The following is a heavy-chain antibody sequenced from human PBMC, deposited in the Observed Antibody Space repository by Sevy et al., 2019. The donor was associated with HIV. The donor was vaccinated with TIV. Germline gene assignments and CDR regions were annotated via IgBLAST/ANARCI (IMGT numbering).Heavy chain of an antibody. J-gene: IGHJ4*02. V-gene: IGHV3-15*01. CDR2: IKSKTDGGTT. Sequence: GGSLRLSCAASGFTFSNAWMSWVRQAPGKGLEWVGRIKSKTDGGTTDYAAPVKGRFTISRDDSKNTLYLQMNSLKTEDTAIYYCTTDSKKRGLXALXDYWGQGTLVTVSS. CDR1: GFTFSNAW. CDR3: TTDSKKRGLXALXDY. D-gene: IGHD3-10*01.